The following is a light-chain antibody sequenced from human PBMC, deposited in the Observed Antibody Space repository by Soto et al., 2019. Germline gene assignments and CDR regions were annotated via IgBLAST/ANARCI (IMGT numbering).Light chain of an antibody. Sequence: AIQMTQSPSSLSASVGDRVTITCRASQGIRHYLGWYQQKPGKAPKLLIYAASSLQSGVPSRFSGSGSGTDFTLTISSVQPEDFERYYRLPDYHYPLPFGGGTKVAIK. J-gene: IGKJ4*01. V-gene: IGKV1-6*01. CDR3: LPDYHYPLP. CDR2: AAS. CDR1: QGIRHY.